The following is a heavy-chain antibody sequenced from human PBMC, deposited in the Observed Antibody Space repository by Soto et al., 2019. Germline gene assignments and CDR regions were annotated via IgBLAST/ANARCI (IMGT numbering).Heavy chain of an antibody. Sequence: QLQLQESGSGLVKPSQTLSLTCAVSGGSISSGGYSWSWIRQPPGKGLEWIGYIYHSGSTYYNPSRKSRVTISVDRAKNQFSLKRSSVTAADTAGDYGARGGIAVAGTGRDYWGQGTLVTVSS. V-gene: IGHV4-30-2*01. D-gene: IGHD6-19*01. J-gene: IGHJ4*02. CDR2: IYHSGST. CDR1: GGSISSGGYS. CDR3: ARGGIAVAGTGRDY.